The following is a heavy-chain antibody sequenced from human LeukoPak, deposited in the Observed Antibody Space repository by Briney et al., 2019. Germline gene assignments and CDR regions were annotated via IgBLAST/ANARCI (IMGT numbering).Heavy chain of an antibody. D-gene: IGHD3-9*01. CDR3: ARDLAYDILTGPHWFDP. V-gene: IGHV4-31*03. J-gene: IGHJ5*02. Sequence: SETLSLTCTVSGGSIGSGGYYWSWIRQHPGKGLEWIGYIYYSGSTYYNPSLKSRVTISVDTSKNQFSLKLSSVTAADTAVYYCARDLAYDILTGPHWFDPWGQGTLVTVSS. CDR1: GGSIGSGGYY. CDR2: IYYSGST.